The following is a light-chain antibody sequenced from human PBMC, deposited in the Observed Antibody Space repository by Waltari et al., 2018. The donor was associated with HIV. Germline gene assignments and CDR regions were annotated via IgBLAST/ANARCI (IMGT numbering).Light chain of an antibody. CDR2: YDS. CDR1: NIGRKS. V-gene: IGLV3-21*04. Sequence: SYVLTQPPSVSVAPGKTARITCGGNNIGRKSVHWYQQKPGQAPVLVIYYDSARPSGIPGRFSGSNSGNTATLTISRVEAGDEADFYCQVWDSNSDHVVFGGGTNLTVL. CDR3: QVWDSNSDHVV. J-gene: IGLJ2*01.